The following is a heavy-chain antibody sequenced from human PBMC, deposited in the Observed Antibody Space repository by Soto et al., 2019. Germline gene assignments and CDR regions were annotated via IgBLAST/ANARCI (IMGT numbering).Heavy chain of an antibody. CDR3: ARSVELDGIPYYFDY. Sequence: SETLSLTCTVSGGSMNNYYWTWIRQPPGMGLEWIGYTYNFGTINYSPSLRSRVSISLDTSENQFSLKLSSVTAADTAVYYCARSVELDGIPYYFDYWGQGALVTVSS. CDR1: GGSMNNYY. D-gene: IGHD1-26*01. V-gene: IGHV4-59*01. J-gene: IGHJ4*02. CDR2: TYNFGTI.